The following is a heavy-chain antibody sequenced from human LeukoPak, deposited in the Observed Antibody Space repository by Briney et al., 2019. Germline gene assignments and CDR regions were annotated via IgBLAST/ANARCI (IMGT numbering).Heavy chain of an antibody. Sequence: GGSLRLSCAASGSSFSAYWMTWVRQAPGTGLEWVANINPAGSKTYYVDPVKGRFSISRDNAKNLVYLQMNSLRAEDTAVYHCARFGYVAAADVWGQGTPVTVSS. CDR3: ARFGYVAAADV. CDR2: INPAGSKT. CDR1: GSSFSAYW. D-gene: IGHD2-15*01. V-gene: IGHV3-7*01. J-gene: IGHJ4*02.